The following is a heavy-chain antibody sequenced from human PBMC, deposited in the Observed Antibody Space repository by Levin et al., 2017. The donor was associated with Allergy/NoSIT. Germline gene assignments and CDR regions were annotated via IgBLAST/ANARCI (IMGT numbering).Heavy chain of an antibody. D-gene: IGHD4-11*01. CDR3: ARDRLPTHTYYYYYGMDV. CDR2: ISYDGSNK. V-gene: IGHV3-30*04. Sequence: GSLRLSCAASGFTFSSYAMHWVRQAPGKGLEWVAVISYDGSNKYYADSVKGRFTISRDNSKNTLYLQMNSLRAEDTAVYYCARDRLPTHTYYYYYGMDVWGQGTTVTVSS. CDR1: GFTFSSYA. J-gene: IGHJ6*02.